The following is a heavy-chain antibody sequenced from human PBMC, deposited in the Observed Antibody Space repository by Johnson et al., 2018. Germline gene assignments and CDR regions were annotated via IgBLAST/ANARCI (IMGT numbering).Heavy chain of an antibody. D-gene: IGHD6-19*01. V-gene: IGHV3-15*07. J-gene: IGHJ6*03. CDR3: TPEGVAVAGTYYYMDV. CDR2: IKSKTDGGTT. Sequence: VQLVQSGGGLVKPGGSLRLSCAASGFTFSNAWMNWVRQAPGKGLEWVGRIKSKTDGGTTDYAAPVKGRFTISRDDSKNTLYLQMNSLKTEDTAVYYCTPEGVAVAGTYYYMDVWGKGTTVTVSS. CDR1: GFTFSNAW.